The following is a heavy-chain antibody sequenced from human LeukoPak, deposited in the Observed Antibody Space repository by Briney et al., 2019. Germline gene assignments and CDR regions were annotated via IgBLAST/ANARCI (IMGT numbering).Heavy chain of an antibody. J-gene: IGHJ4*02. Sequence: PGGSLRLSCAASGFTFSSYSMHWVRKAPGKGLEWLSYIGRSASAIHYADSVKGRFTISRDNAENSLYLQMNSLRAEDTAVYYCARDGTPHYTSGWVFFDYWGQGTLVTVSS. CDR2: IGRSASAI. D-gene: IGHD2-2*02. CDR1: GFTFSSYS. CDR3: ARDGTPHYTSGWVFFDY. V-gene: IGHV3-48*04.